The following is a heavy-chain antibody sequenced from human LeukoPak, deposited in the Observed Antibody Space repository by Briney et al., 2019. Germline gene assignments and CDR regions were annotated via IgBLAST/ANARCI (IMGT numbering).Heavy chain of an antibody. Sequence: ASVKVSCKASGYTFTGYYMHWVRQAPGQGLEWMGWINPNSGGTNYAQKFQGRVTMTRDTSISTAYMELSRLRSDDTAVYYCARDERITIFGVVISPNYYYYYGMDVWGQGTTVTVSS. J-gene: IGHJ6*02. V-gene: IGHV1-2*02. CDR1: GYTFTGYY. CDR2: INPNSGGT. D-gene: IGHD3-3*01. CDR3: ARDERITIFGVVISPNYYYYYGMDV.